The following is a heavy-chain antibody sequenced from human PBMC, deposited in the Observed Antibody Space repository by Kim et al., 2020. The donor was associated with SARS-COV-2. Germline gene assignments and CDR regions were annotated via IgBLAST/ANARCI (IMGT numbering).Heavy chain of an antibody. CDR3: ARELSGMRGGGWFGELLGPRQIYYGMDV. D-gene: IGHD3-10*01. CDR1: GYTFTSYA. Sequence: ASVKVSCKASGYTFTSYAMHWVRQAPGQRLEWMGWINAGNGNTKYSQKFQGRVTITRDTSASTAYMELSSLRSEDTAVYYCARELSGMRGGGWFGELLGPRQIYYGMDVWGQGTTVTVSS. CDR2: INAGNGNT. J-gene: IGHJ6*02. V-gene: IGHV1-3*01.